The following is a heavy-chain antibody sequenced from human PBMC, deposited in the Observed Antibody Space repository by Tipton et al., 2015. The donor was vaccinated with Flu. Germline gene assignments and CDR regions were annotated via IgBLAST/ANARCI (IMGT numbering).Heavy chain of an antibody. Sequence: TLSLTCAVSGNSISSDYYWAWIRQFPGKGLEWIGEINHSGSAKYNPSLKSRVTISVDTSKNQFSLNLRSLTAADTAIYFCARRREGYNCFDYWGQGTLVTVSS. CDR1: GNSISSDYY. D-gene: IGHD5-24*01. V-gene: IGHV4-38-2*01. CDR2: INHSGSA. J-gene: IGHJ4*02. CDR3: ARRREGYNCFDY.